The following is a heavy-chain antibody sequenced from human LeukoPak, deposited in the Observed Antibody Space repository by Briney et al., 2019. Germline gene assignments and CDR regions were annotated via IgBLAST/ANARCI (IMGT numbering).Heavy chain of an antibody. V-gene: IGHV1-69*13. CDR1: GGTFSSYA. D-gene: IGHD6-6*01. CDR2: IIPIFGTA. J-gene: IGHJ6*03. Sequence: SVKVSCNASGGTFSSYAISWVRQAPGQGLEWMGGIIPIFGTANYAQKFQGRVTITADESTSTAYMELSSLRSEDTAVYYCARGAWQLVRRGDYYYYYMDVWGKGTTVTVSS. CDR3: ARGAWQLVRRGDYYYYYMDV.